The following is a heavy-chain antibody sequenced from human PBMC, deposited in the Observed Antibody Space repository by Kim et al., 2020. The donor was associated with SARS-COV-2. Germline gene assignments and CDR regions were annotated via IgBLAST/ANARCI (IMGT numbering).Heavy chain of an antibody. V-gene: IGHV4-59*08. Sequence: SETLSLTCTVSGASFNNYYWTWIRQSPEKGLEWIGYIHSTGTTEYNPSLEGRVTLSIDTSRNQFSLTLRSVTAADTAKYFCGRNGVYLDVWGKGTTVTVSS. J-gene: IGHJ6*03. CDR2: IHSTGTT. CDR3: GRNGVYLDV. D-gene: IGHD2-8*01. CDR1: GASFNNYY.